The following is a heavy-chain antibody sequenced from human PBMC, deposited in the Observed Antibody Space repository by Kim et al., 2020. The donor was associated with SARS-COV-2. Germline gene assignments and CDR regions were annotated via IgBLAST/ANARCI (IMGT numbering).Heavy chain of an antibody. V-gene: IGHV3-15*01. CDR2: IKSKTDGGTT. CDR1: GFTFSNAW. CDR3: TTVGATTDDYDMDV. J-gene: IGHJ6*01. Sequence: GGSLRLSCAASGFTFSNAWMSWVRQAPGKGLEWVGRIKSKTDGGTTDYAAPVKGRFTISRSDSKNTLYLQMNSLQTEDTAVYYCTTVGATTDDYDMDVWGQRTTGTVSS. D-gene: IGHD1-26*01.